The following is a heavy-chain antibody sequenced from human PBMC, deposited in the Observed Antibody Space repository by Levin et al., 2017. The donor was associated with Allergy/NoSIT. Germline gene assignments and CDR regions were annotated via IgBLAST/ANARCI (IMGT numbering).Heavy chain of an antibody. CDR2: IYYSGST. J-gene: IGHJ3*02. CDR1: GGSISSSSYY. CDR3: ARCQQLVRRCDAFDI. V-gene: IGHV4-39*01. D-gene: IGHD6-13*01. Sequence: PSETLSLTCTVSGGSISSSSYYWGWIRQPPGKGLEWIGSIYYSGSTYYNPSLKSRVTISVDTSKNQFSLKLSSVTAADTAVYYCARCQQLVRRCDAFDIWGQGTMVTVSS.